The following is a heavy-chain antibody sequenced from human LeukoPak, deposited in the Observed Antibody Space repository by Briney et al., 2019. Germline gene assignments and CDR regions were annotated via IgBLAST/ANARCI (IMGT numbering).Heavy chain of an antibody. Sequence: ESGPALVKPTQTLTLTCTFSGFSLSTSGMRVSWNRQPPGKALEWLARIDWDDDKFYSTSLKTRLTISKDTSKNQVVLTMTNMDPVDTATYYCARTYYDFWSGYRDYYFDYWGQGTLVTVSS. CDR3: ARTYYDFWSGYRDYYFDY. J-gene: IGHJ4*02. D-gene: IGHD3-3*01. CDR2: IDWDDDK. CDR1: GFSLSTSGMR. V-gene: IGHV2-70*04.